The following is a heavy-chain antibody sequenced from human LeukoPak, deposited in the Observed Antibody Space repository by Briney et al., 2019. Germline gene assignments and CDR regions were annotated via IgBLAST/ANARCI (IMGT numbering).Heavy chain of an antibody. CDR1: GFSCSSFA. CDR3: AKAGDATSPGGSFDS. V-gene: IGHV3-23*01. Sequence: GGSLRLSGAASGFSCSSFAMSWGRHAPGQWLDWVSAIRDSGGSTYYADSVKGRFTISRDNSQNTLYLQMNSLRAEDTAIYYCAKAGDATSPGGSFDSWGQGTLVTVSS. D-gene: IGHD3-16*01. CDR2: IRDSGGST. J-gene: IGHJ4*02.